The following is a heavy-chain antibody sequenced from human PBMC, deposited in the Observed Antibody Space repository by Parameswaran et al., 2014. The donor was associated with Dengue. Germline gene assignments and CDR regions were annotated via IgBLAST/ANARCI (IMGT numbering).Heavy chain of an antibody. Sequence: WVRQAPGQGLEWMGWMNPNSGGTNYAQKFQGRVTMTRDTSISTAYMELSRLRSDDTAVYYCARDGGYCSGGACYTDYYFDYWGQGTLVTVSS. J-gene: IGHJ4*02. V-gene: IGHV1-2*02. CDR2: MNPNSGGT. CDR3: ARDGGYCSGGACYTDYYFDY. D-gene: IGHD2-15*01.